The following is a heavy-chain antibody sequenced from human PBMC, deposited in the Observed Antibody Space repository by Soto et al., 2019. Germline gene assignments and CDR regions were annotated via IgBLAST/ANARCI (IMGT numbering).Heavy chain of an antibody. CDR3: SRGTYYPQSSGLHADY. CDR1: GFTFNDYA. J-gene: IGHJ4*02. CDR2: ISSDGHHQ. Sequence: SGGSLRLSCATSGFTFNDYAMYWVRQAPGQGLEWVAMISSDGHHQFYVDNLRGRFTVSRDNSKNTLFLQMNSLRPEDTAVYYCSRGTYYPQSSGLHADYWGPGXVVTVYS. D-gene: IGHD3-22*01. V-gene: IGHV3-30*03.